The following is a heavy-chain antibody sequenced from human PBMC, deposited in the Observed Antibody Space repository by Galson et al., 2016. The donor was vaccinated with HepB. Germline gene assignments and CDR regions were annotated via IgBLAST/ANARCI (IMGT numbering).Heavy chain of an antibody. CDR1: GDSISRNNW. D-gene: IGHD6-13*01. CDR3: ASYLVQSWAGSDAFDT. Sequence: SETLSLTCAVSGDSISRNNWWSWVRQPPGKRLEWIGEIFHSGSTNYNPSLKSRVTMSVDKSQNHVSLNLVSVTAAETAMYYCASYLVQSWAGSDAFDTWGLGTMVTVSS. J-gene: IGHJ3*02. V-gene: IGHV4-4*02. CDR2: IFHSGST.